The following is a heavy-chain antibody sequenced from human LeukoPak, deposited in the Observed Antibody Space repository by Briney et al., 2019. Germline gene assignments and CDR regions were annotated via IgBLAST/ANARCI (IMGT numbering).Heavy chain of an antibody. J-gene: IGHJ6*03. CDR3: ARLTGYQQPTGGYYYYMDV. D-gene: IGHD6-13*01. Sequence: SETLSLTCTVSGGSISNYYWSWIRQPPGKGLEWIGYIYASGGTNYNPSLKSRVTISVDTSKNQFFLRLSSVTAADTAMYYCARLTGYQQPTGGYYYYMDVWGKGTTVTVSS. CDR1: GGSISNYY. CDR2: IYASGGT. V-gene: IGHV4-4*09.